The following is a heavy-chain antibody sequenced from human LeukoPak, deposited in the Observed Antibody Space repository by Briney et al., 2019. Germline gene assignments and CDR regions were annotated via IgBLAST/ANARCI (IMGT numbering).Heavy chain of an antibody. CDR1: GFTFSSYE. D-gene: IGHD2-15*01. V-gene: IGHV3-48*03. Sequence: GGSLRLSCVASGFTFSSYEMNWVRQAPGMGLEWVSYISNGGYTSYYASSVKGRFTISRDDAKNTLYLQMDSLGVEDTALYYCGREVVAVKWFDPWGQGTLVTVSS. CDR2: ISNGGYTS. CDR3: GREVVAVKWFDP. J-gene: IGHJ5*02.